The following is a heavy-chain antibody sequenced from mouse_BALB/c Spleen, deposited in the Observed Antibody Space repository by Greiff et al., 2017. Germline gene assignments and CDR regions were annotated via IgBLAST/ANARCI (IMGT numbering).Heavy chain of an antibody. CDR2: ISSGGSYT. V-gene: IGHV5-9-4*01. Sequence: EVQLVESGGGLVKPGGSLKLSCAASGFTFSSYAMSWVRQSPEKRLEWVAEISSGGSYTYYPDTVTGRFTISRDNAKNTLYLEMSSLRSEDTAMYYCARGGIYYDYDYFDYWGQGTTLTVSS. J-gene: IGHJ2*01. CDR1: GFTFSSYA. CDR3: ARGGIYYDYDYFDY. D-gene: IGHD2-4*01.